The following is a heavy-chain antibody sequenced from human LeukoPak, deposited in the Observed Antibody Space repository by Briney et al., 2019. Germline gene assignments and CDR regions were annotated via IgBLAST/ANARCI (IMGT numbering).Heavy chain of an antibody. CDR1: GGTFSTYA. V-gene: IGHV1-69*04. CDR3: ARVLIPGTDYFDS. CDR2: IIPILAIA. J-gene: IGHJ4*02. D-gene: IGHD1-1*01. Sequence: ASMKVSCKASGGTFSTYAISWVRQAPGQRLEWMGRIIPILAIANYAQKFQGRVTLTADRSTSTAYMELSSLRSEDTAVYYCARVLIPGTDYFDSWGQGTLVTVSS.